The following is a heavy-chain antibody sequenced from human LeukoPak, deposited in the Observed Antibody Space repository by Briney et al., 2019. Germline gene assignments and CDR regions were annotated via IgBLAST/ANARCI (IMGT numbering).Heavy chain of an antibody. CDR3: ARHVTAINYDFWSGPTYYFDY. D-gene: IGHD3-3*01. V-gene: IGHV4-39*01. J-gene: IGHJ4*02. CDR1: GGSISSSSYY. Sequence: PSETLSLTCTVSGGSISSSSYYWGWIRQPPGKGLEWIGSIYYSGSTYYNPSLKSRVTISVDTSKNQFSLKLSSVTAADTAVYYCARHVTAINYDFWSGPTYYFDYWGQGTLVTVSS. CDR2: IYYSGST.